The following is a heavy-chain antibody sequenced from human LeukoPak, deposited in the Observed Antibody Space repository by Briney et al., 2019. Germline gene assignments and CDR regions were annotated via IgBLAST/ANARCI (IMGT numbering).Heavy chain of an antibody. CDR3: ARGFGSGGHYDF. D-gene: IGHD2-15*01. V-gene: IGHV4-4*07. CDR2: MYTTGAT. Sequence: SETLSLTCTVSGGSISSYYWTWIRQPAGTGLEWIGRMYTTGATNYNPSLKSRVTMSVDTSKNQFSLKLTSVTAADTAAYYCARGFGSGGHYDFWGQGTLVTVSS. CDR1: GGSISSYY. J-gene: IGHJ4*01.